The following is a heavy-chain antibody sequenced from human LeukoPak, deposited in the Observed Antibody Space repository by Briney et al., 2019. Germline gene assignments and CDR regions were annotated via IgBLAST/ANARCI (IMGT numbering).Heavy chain of an antibody. CDR3: VRVAVAGNLNNWFDP. D-gene: IGHD6-19*01. CDR2: TWYDGSNK. Sequence: PGGSLRLSCAASGFTFSNYGMHWVRQAAGKGLECVAVTWYDGSNKYYADSVKGRFTISRDNSKNTLYLQMNSLRAEDTAVYYCVRVAVAGNLNNWFDPWGQGTLVTVSS. CDR1: GFTFSNYG. J-gene: IGHJ5*02. V-gene: IGHV3-33*01.